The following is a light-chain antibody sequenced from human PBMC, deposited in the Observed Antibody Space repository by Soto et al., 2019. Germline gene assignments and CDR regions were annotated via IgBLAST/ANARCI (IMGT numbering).Light chain of an antibody. CDR1: QSVRDSY. CDR3: QQYGSSPGT. CDR2: DTS. Sequence: EIVLTQSPGTLSLSPGERATLSCRASQSVRDSYLAWYQQKPGQAPSLLIYDTSTRATGVPDRFSGSGSGTDFALTISRVEPEDFAIYFCQQYGSSPGTFGQGTKV. V-gene: IGKV3-20*01. J-gene: IGKJ1*01.